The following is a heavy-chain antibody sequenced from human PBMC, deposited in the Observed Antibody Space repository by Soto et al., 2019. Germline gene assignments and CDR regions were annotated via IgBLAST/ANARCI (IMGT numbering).Heavy chain of an antibody. J-gene: IGHJ4*02. D-gene: IGHD5-18*01. CDR2: IYYSGST. V-gene: IGHV4-39*01. CDR3: ARPKPDTTNLGPFDY. CDR1: GGSISSSSYY. Sequence: QLQLQESGPGLVKPSETLSLTCTVSGGSISSSSYYWGWIRQPPGKGLEWIGSIYYSGSTYYNPSLRRRGTISVDTSKNQFSLKLSSVTAADTAVYYCARPKPDTTNLGPFDYWGQGTLVTVSS.